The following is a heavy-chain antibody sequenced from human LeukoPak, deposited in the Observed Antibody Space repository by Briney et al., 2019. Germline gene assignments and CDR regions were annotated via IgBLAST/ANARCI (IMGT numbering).Heavy chain of an antibody. V-gene: IGHV3-21*04. CDR2: ISPWSDYI. D-gene: IGHD2-15*01. Sequence: PGGSLRLSCAASGFDFSSYSMNWVRQAPGKGLEWVSAISPWSDYIYYVDSVKGRFTISRDYAKNSLYLQMNSLRAEDSAVYYCAKVGRGIVVVVAVFDYWGQGTLVTVSS. CDR1: GFDFSSYS. CDR3: AKVGRGIVVVVAVFDY. J-gene: IGHJ4*02.